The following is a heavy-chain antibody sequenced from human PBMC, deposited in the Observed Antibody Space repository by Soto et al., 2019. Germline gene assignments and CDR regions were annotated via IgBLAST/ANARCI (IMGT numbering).Heavy chain of an antibody. J-gene: IGHJ3*02. Sequence: EVQLVESGGGLVQPGGSLRLSCTASGFIVSDTYVNWVRQAPGKGLEWVSVISNRGDTHYADSVRGRFSLSRDISDNALHLQMNNLRVEDKAVYYCAREPRYCRGGSCSITGDAYDIGGQGTIVTVSS. CDR1: GFIVSDTY. D-gene: IGHD2-15*01. V-gene: IGHV3-66*01. CDR2: ISNRGDT. CDR3: AREPRYCRGGSCSITGDAYDI.